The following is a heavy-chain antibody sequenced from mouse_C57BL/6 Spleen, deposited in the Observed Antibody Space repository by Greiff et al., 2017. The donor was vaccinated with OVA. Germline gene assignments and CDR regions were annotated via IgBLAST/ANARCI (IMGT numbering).Heavy chain of an antibody. V-gene: IGHV5-17*01. CDR2: ISSGSSTI. CDR1: GFTFSDYG. D-gene: IGHD2-5*01. J-gene: IGHJ4*01. CDR3: ARQDYSNYEGYYYAMDY. Sequence: DVHLVESGGGLVKPGGSLKLSCAASGFTFSDYGMHWVRQAPEKGLEWVAYISSGSSTIYYADTVKGRFTISRDNAKNTLFLQMTSLRSEDTAMYYCARQDYSNYEGYYYAMDYWGQGTSVTVSS.